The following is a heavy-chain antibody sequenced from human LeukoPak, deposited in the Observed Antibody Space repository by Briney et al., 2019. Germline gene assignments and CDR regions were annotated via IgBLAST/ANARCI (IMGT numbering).Heavy chain of an antibody. CDR2: TYYRSKWYN. J-gene: IGHJ3*02. D-gene: IGHD3-22*01. Sequence: SQTLPLTCAISGDSVSSNSAAWNWIRQSPSRGLEWLGRTYYRSKWYNDYAVSVKSRITINPDTSKNQFSLQLHSVTPEDTAVYYCARVRYDSSGYYVPDDAFDIWGQGTMVTVSS. CDR3: ARVRYDSSGYYVPDDAFDI. V-gene: IGHV6-1*01. CDR1: GDSVSSNSAA.